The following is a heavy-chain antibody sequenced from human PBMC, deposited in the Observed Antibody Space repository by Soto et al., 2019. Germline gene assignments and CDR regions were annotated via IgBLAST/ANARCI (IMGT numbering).Heavy chain of an antibody. CDR2: INASGGST. CDR1: GYTFSTYY. Sequence: ASVKVSCKASGYTFSTYYMHWVRQAPGQGYEWMGIINASGGSTTYAQKFQGRVTMTRDTSTSTAYMELSSLRSEDTAVYYCAREYYDSSGYSPWGQGTLVTVSS. V-gene: IGHV1-46*01. CDR3: AREYYDSSGYSP. J-gene: IGHJ5*02. D-gene: IGHD3-22*01.